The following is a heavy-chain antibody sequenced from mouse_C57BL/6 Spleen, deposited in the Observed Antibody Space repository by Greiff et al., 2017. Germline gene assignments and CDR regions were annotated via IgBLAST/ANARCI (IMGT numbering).Heavy chain of an antibody. CDR1: GYTFTEYT. CDR3: ARHGPLYGYDGAWFAY. Sequence: VMLVESGAELVKPGASVKLSCKASGYTFTEYTIHWVKQRSGQGLEWIGWFYPGSGSIKYNEKFKDKATLTADKSSSTVYMELSRLTSEDSAVYFCARHGPLYGYDGAWFAYWGQGTLVTVSA. D-gene: IGHD2-2*01. J-gene: IGHJ3*01. CDR2: FYPGSGSI. V-gene: IGHV1-62-2*01.